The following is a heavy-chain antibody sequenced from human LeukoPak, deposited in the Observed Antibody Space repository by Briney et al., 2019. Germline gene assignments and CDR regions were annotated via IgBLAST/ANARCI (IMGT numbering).Heavy chain of an antibody. Sequence: ASVNVSCKASGYTFTSYDINWVRQATGQGLEWMGRMNPNSGNTGYAQKFQGRVTITRNTSISTAYMELSSLRSEDTAVYYCARSGIAAAAPPTDYWGQGTLVTVSS. CDR1: GYTFTSYD. J-gene: IGHJ4*02. D-gene: IGHD6-13*01. V-gene: IGHV1-8*03. CDR2: MNPNSGNT. CDR3: ARSGIAAAAPPTDY.